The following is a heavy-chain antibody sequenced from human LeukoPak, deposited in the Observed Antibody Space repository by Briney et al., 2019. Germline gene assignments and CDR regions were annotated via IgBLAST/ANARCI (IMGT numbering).Heavy chain of an antibody. CDR3: ARGPPPDFDY. J-gene: IGHJ4*03. CDR2: IYTSGST. Sequence: PSETLSLTCTVSGDSISNYYWSWIRQPAGKGLEWIGRIYTSGSTDYNPSLKSRVTMSVDTSKNQFSLKVNSVTAADTAVYYCARGPPPDFDYWGLGTLVTVSS. CDR1: GDSISNYY. V-gene: IGHV4-4*07.